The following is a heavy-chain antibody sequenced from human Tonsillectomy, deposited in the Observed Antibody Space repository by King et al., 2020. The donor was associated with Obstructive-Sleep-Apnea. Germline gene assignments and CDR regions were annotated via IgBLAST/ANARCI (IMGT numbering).Heavy chain of an antibody. CDR3: ARIPGTSSGSYLGFDY. Sequence: VQLQESGPGLVKPSETLSLTCTVSGGSISSYYWSWIRQPPGKGLEWIGYIYYSGSTNYNPSLKSRVTISVDTSKTQFSLKLSSVTAADTAVYYCARIPGTSSGSYLGFDYWGQGTLVTVSS. CDR2: IYYSGST. J-gene: IGHJ4*02. CDR1: GGSISSYY. V-gene: IGHV4-59*01. D-gene: IGHD3-10*01.